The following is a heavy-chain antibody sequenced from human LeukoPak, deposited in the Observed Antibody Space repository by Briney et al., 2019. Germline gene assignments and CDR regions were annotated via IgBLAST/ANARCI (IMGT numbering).Heavy chain of an antibody. V-gene: IGHV3-48*01. D-gene: IGHD3-16*01. Sequence: PGGSLRLSCAASEFIFSSYSMNWVRQTPGKGLEWVSYISSSSSTIYYADSVKGRFTISRDNSKNTLYLQMNSLRAEDTAVYYCAKDTERGYFDYWGQGTLVTVSS. CDR1: EFIFSSYS. J-gene: IGHJ4*02. CDR3: AKDTERGYFDY. CDR2: ISSSSSTI.